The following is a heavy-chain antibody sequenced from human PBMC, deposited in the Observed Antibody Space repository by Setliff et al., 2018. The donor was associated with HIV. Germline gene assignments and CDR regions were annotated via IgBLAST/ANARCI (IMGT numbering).Heavy chain of an antibody. J-gene: IGHJ4*02. V-gene: IGHV3-74*01. Sequence: GSLRLSCAASGFTFENYGINWVRQVPGKGLVWVSRIDGDGTGTIYADSVKGRFTISRDNAKNTLYLQMNSLRAEDTGVYYCHSGYDTEEQSYFDYWGQGALVTSPQ. D-gene: IGHD5-12*01. CDR1: GFTFENYG. CDR3: HSGYDTEEQSYFDY. CDR2: IDGDGTGT.